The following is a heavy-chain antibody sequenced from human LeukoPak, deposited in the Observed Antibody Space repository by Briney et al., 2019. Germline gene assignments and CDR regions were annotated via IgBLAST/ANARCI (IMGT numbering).Heavy chain of an antibody. V-gene: IGHV4-39*01. CDR2: LYYNGRT. Sequence: SETLSLTCTVSGGAISSSSYYRGWIRQSPGEGLEWIGSLYYNGRTYYNPSLKSRVTMSVDTSKNQFSLKLTSVTTADTATYYCTRTPPATHYDFWSGSYTGWFDPWGQGTLVTVSS. CDR3: TRTPPATHYDFWSGSYTGWFDP. J-gene: IGHJ5*02. CDR1: GGAISSSSYY. D-gene: IGHD3-3*01.